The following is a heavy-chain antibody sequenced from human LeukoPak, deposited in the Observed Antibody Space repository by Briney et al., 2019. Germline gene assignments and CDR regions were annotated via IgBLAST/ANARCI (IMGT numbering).Heavy chain of an antibody. J-gene: IGHJ4*02. V-gene: IGHV4-61*08. CDR2: IYYSGST. D-gene: IGHD6-13*01. Sequence: SETLSLTCTVSGGSISSGDYYWSWIRQPPGKGLEWIGYIYYSGSTNYNPSLKSRVTISVDTSKNQFSLKLSSVTAADTAVYYCARSPGYSSSWYPIHFDYWGQGTLVTVSS. CDR3: ARSPGYSSSWYPIHFDY. CDR1: GGSISSGDYY.